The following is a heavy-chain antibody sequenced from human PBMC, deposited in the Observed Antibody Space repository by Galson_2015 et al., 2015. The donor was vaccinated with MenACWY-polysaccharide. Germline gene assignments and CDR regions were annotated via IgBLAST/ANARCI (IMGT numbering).Heavy chain of an antibody. D-gene: IGHD3-10*02. CDR3: AREGSRIVFHAFDT. CDR2: IQYDAVYK. Sequence: SLRLSCAASTVTFRGSGMHWVRQAPGKGLEWVAVIQYDAVYKQYLDSVKGRFSVSRDNSKSTLYLEMNNLRAEDTALYYCAREGSRIVFHAFDTWGQWTMVIVSS. CDR1: TVTFRGSG. J-gene: IGHJ3*02. V-gene: IGHV3-33*01.